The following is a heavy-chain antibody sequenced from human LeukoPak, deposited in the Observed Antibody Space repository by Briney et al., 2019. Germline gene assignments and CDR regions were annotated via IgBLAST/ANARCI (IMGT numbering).Heavy chain of an antibody. J-gene: IGHJ4*02. CDR2: ISDGGDGT. CDR1: GFTLRSYA. V-gene: IGHV3-23*01. D-gene: IGHD4-23*01. CDR3: VRVNYGGNSGYHFDQ. Sequence: PGGSLRLSCEASGFTLRSYAMSWVRQAPGKGLEWVADISDGGDGTHYADSVKGRSTISRDNPKNIVFLQLNSLRAQDTAIYYCVRVNYGGNSGYHFDQWGQGTLVTVSS.